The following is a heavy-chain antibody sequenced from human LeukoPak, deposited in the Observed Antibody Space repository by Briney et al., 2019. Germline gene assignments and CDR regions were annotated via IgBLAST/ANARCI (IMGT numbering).Heavy chain of an antibody. V-gene: IGHV3-23*01. D-gene: IGHD1-14*01. J-gene: IGHJ5*02. CDR1: EFTFSNYA. Sequence: GGSLRLSYAASEFTFSNYAMHWVRQAPGKGLEWVSGISGGGGSTYYADSVKGRVTISRDNSKNTLYLQMDSLRAEDTALYYCAKGSGINHYHWIDPWGQGTLVTVSS. CDR3: AKGSGINHYHWIDP. CDR2: ISGGGGST.